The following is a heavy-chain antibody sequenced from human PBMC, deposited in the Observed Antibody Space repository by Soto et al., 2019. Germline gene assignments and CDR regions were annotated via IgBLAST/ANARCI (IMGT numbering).Heavy chain of an antibody. CDR1: GFTFSSYA. CDR2: ISGSGGST. CDR3: AKDPWEGLEPNQDIGAYDSSGYS. D-gene: IGHD3-22*01. V-gene: IGHV3-23*01. Sequence: PGGSLRLSCAASGFTFSSYAMSWVRQAPGKGLEWVSAISGSGGSTYYADSVKGRFTISRDNSKNTLYLQMNSLRAEDTAVYYCAKDPWEGLEPNQDIGAYDSSGYSWGQGTMVSVS. J-gene: IGHJ3*02.